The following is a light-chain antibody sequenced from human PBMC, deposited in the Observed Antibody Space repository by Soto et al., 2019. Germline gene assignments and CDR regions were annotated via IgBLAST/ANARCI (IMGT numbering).Light chain of an antibody. J-gene: IGKJ5*01. V-gene: IGKV1-33*01. Sequence: DIQMTQSPSSLSASVGDRVTITCRTSQSIGSYLNWYQQKPGKAPNLLIYHASKLAKGVTSRFSGSGSGTDFPFIITSLQREDLATYYCQQYYGLPPFTFGQGTRLEIK. CDR2: HAS. CDR1: QSIGSY. CDR3: QQYYGLPPFT.